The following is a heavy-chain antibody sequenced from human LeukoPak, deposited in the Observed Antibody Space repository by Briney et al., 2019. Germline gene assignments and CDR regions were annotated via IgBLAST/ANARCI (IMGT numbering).Heavy chain of an antibody. J-gene: IGHJ6*03. V-gene: IGHV1-69*13. CDR1: GGTFNSYA. Sequence: SVKVSCKASGGTFNSYAITWVRQAPGQGLEWMGGIVPMFGTTNYGQKFQGRLTITADASTSTAYMELSSLRSEDTAVYYCASGPFLTFDHTPEGYYHYYMDVWGTGTTVTTSS. CDR3: ASGPFLTFDHTPEGYYHYYMDV. D-gene: IGHD1-14*01. CDR2: IVPMFGTT.